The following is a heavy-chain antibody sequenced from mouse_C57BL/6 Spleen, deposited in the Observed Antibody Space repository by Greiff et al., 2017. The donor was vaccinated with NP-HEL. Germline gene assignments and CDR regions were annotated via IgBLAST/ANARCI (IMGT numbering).Heavy chain of an antibody. V-gene: IGHV1-82*01. CDR3: ARGRDWYVDV. CDR1: GYAFSSSW. CDR2: IYPGDGDT. J-gene: IGHJ1*03. Sequence: QVQLQQSGPELVKPGASVKISCKASGYAFSSSWLNWVKQRPGKGLVWIGRIYPGDGDTNYNGKFKGKATLTVDKSSSTTYMELRNLTSEDTAVYYCARGRDWYVDVWGTGTTVTVSS.